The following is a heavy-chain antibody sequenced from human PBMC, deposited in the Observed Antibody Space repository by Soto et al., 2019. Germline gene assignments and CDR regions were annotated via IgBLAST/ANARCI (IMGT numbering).Heavy chain of an antibody. CDR3: AKDLASSGSYHGIYFDS. CDR1: GFTFSTYA. D-gene: IGHD1-26*01. J-gene: IGHJ4*02. CDR2: ISGSGGST. V-gene: IGHV3-23*01. Sequence: EVQLLESGGGLVQPGGSLRLSCAASGFTFSTYAMNWVRQAPGKGLEWISTISGSGGSTYYADSVKGRFTISRDNSKNTLYLQTNSLRAEDTALYYCAKDLASSGSYHGIYFDSWGQGTLVTVSS.